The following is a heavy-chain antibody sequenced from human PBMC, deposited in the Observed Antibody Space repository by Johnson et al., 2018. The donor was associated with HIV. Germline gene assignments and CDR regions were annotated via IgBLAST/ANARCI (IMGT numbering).Heavy chain of an antibody. V-gene: IGHV3-11*04. CDR2: ISSSATNK. D-gene: IGHD3-22*01. CDR1: GFTFSDYY. CDR3: AGQEGSGYYGGAFDI. Sequence: QVQLVESGGGLVKPGESLRLSCAASGFTFSDYYMSWIRQAPGKGLEWVSYISSSATNKYYADSVKGRFTISRDSAKNSLYLQMNRLRAEDTAVYYCAGQEGSGYYGGAFDIWGQGTMVTVSS. J-gene: IGHJ3*02.